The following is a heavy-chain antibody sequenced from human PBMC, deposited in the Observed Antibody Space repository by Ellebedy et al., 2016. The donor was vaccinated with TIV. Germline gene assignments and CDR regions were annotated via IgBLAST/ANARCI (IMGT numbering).Heavy chain of an antibody. D-gene: IGHD6-19*01. V-gene: IGHV3-7*01. CDR2: IKEDGSEK. CDR1: GFTFSSYW. CDR3: ARAGSSGWEAYFDL. Sequence: PGGSLRLSCAASGFTFSSYWMSWVRQAPGKGLEWVANIKEDGSEKNYVDSVKGRFTISRDNAKNTLYLQMNSLRAEDTAVYYCARAGSSGWEAYFDLWGRGTLVTVSS. J-gene: IGHJ2*01.